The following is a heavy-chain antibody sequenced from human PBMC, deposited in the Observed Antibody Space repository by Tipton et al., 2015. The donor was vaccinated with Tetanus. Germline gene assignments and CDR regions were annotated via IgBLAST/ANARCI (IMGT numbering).Heavy chain of an antibody. V-gene: IGHV4-31*03. J-gene: IGHJ6*02. Sequence: TLSLTCTVSGGSISSDGAYWSWIRQHPGEGLEWIGYISNSGSTYYNPSLKSGVTISLDTSKNQFSLKLTSVSAADTAVYYCARLTGHSMDVVDYYYFGMDVWGQGTKVTVSS. CDR1: GGSISSDGAY. D-gene: IGHD2-21*01. CDR3: ARLTGHSMDVVDYYYFGMDV. CDR2: ISNSGST.